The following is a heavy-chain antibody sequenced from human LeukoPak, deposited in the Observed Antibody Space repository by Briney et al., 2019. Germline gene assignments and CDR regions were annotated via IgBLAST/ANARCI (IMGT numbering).Heavy chain of an antibody. D-gene: IGHD4-23*01. J-gene: IGHJ4*02. CDR2: ISGSGGST. Sequence: GGSLRLSCAASGFTFSSYAMSWVRQAPGKGLEWVSAISGSGGSTYYADSVKGRFTISRDNSKNTPYLQMNSLRAEDTAVYYCAKVELHPDYGGKGYWGQGTLVTVSS. CDR3: AKVELHPDYGGKGY. V-gene: IGHV3-23*01. CDR1: GFTFSSYA.